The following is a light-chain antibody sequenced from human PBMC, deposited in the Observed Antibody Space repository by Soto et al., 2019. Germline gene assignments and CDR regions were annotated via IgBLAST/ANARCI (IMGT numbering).Light chain of an antibody. J-gene: IGLJ1*01. V-gene: IGLV2-8*01. Sequence: LTQPPSASGSPGQSVAISCTGTSSDVGGYNYVSWYQQHPGKAPKLMIYDVSKRPSGVPDRFSGSKSGNTASLTVSGLQAEDEADYYCSSYAGTHIVFGTGTKVTVL. CDR2: DVS. CDR1: SSDVGGYNY. CDR3: SSYAGTHIV.